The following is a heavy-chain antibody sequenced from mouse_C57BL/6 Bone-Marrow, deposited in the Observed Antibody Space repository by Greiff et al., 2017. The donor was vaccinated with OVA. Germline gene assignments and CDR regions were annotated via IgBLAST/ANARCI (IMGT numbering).Heavy chain of an antibody. CDR3: ARSYYYGSSPFAY. V-gene: IGHV7-3*01. J-gene: IGHJ3*01. Sequence: DVQLVESGGGLVQPGGSLSLSCAASGFTFTDYYMSWVRQPPGKALEWLGFIRNKANGYTTEYSASVKGRFTISRDNSQSILYLQMNALRAEDSATYYCARSYYYGSSPFAYWGQGTLVTVSA. D-gene: IGHD1-1*01. CDR1: GFTFTDYY. CDR2: IRNKANGYTT.